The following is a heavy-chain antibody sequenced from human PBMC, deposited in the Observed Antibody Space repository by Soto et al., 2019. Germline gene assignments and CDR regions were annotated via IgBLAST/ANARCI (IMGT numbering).Heavy chain of an antibody. V-gene: IGHV5-51*01. CDR1: GYSFTSYW. CDR3: ATAKMRDGSNKIFEY. D-gene: IGHD5-12*01. CDR2: FYPGDSDT. J-gene: IGHJ4*02. Sequence: PGESLKISCKGSGYSFTSYWIGWVRQMPGEGLEWMGMFYPGDSDTRYSPPFEGQVTMSADKSINTAYLQWSSLKASDTAMYYCATAKMRDGSNKIFEYWGQGTPVTVSS.